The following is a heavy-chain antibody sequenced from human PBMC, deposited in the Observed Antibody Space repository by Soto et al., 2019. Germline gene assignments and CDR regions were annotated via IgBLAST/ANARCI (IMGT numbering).Heavy chain of an antibody. CDR1: GFTFSGYG. CDR2: IWDDGSNK. D-gene: IGHD3-9*01. CDR3: ARSHLTGYYSGYDI. V-gene: IGHV3-33*03. Sequence: GGSLRLSCAASGFTFSGYGMHWVRQAPGKGLEWVAIIWDDGSNKYYADSVTGRFTISRDNGKNSLYLQMNSLRAEDTAVYYCARSHLTGYYSGYDIWGQGTLVTVSS. J-gene: IGHJ3*02.